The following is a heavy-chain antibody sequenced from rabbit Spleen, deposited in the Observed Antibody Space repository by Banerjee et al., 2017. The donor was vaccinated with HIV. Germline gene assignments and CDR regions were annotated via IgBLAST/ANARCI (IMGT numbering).Heavy chain of an antibody. J-gene: IGHJ4*01. V-gene: IGHV1S45*01. CDR2: IYAGRSGST. CDR3: ARGSATMTMVITGYYLNL. D-gene: IGHD2-1*01. Sequence: QEQLAESGGDPVKPGTSLTLTCTDTGFSFSSSYYMCWVRQAPGKGLECIACIYAGRSGSTYYANWAKGRFTISKTSSTTVTLQMTSLTVADTATYFCARGSATMTMVITGYYLNLWGPGTLVTVS. CDR1: GFSFSSSYY.